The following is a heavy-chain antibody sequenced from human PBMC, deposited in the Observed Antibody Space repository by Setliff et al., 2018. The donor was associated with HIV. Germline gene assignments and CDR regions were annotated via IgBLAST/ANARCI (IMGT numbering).Heavy chain of an antibody. V-gene: IGHV1-69*05. D-gene: IGHD3-16*01. Sequence: SVKVSCKAPGGTFSTYGITWVRQAPGQGLEWMGMTIIGTPNYAQEFQGRVTITTDEAANTAYMQLRNLKFGDTATYYCARVVLAPGPPYFDYWGQGTLVTVPQ. J-gene: IGHJ4*02. CDR2: MTIIGTP. CDR1: GGTFSTYG. CDR3: ARVVLAPGPPYFDY.